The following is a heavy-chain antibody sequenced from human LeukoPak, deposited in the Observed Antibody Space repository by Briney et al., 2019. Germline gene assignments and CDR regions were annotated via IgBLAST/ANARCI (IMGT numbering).Heavy chain of an antibody. D-gene: IGHD5-24*01. J-gene: IGHJ5*02. V-gene: IGHV3-33*06. CDR1: GFTVSSNY. CDR2: IWYDGSNK. Sequence: PGGSLRLSCAASGFTVSSNYMSWVRQAPGKGLEWVAVIWYDGSNKYYADSVKGRFTISRDNSKNTLYLQMNSLRAEDTAVYYCAKSPDGYNFWFDPWGQGTLVTVSS. CDR3: AKSPDGYNFWFDP.